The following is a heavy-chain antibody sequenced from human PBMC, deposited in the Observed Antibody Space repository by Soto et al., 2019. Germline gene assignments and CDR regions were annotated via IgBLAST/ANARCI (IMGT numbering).Heavy chain of an antibody. V-gene: IGHV3-23*01. CDR2: ISGSGDNT. Sequence: PGGSLRLSYAASGFTFSRYAMSWVRQAPGKGLEWVSAISGSGDNTYYADSVKGRFRISRDNSKNTLYLQMNSLRVEDTAVYYCARSGSDWFSFDYWGQGALVTVSS. D-gene: IGHD6-19*01. CDR3: ARSGSDWFSFDY. CDR1: GFTFSRYA. J-gene: IGHJ4*02.